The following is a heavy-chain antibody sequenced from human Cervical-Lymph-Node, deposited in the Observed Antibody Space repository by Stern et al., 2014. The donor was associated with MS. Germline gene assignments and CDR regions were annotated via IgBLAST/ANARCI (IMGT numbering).Heavy chain of an antibody. D-gene: IGHD6-19*01. CDR3: ARGAGVFDS. Sequence: QVQLVESGPGLVKPSETLSLTCTVSGGSIGRSSYYWGWIRQPPGKGLEWIGNIFYTGSTFYEPSLKSRFTLSVDTSNNHFSLRLNFVTAADTAVYYCARGAGVFDSWGQGTLVTVSP. V-gene: IGHV4-39*02. CDR2: IFYTGST. CDR1: GGSIGRSSYY. J-gene: IGHJ4*02.